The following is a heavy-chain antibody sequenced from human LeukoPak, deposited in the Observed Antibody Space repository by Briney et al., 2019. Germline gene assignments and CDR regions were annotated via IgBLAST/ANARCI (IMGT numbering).Heavy chain of an antibody. CDR2: ISGSGGST. J-gene: IGHJ4*02. V-gene: IGHV3-23*01. CDR3: AKGTTMIPRSRTAFDY. Sequence: GGSLRLSCAASGFTFSSYAMSWVRQAPGKGLEGVSAISGSGGSTYYAASVKGRFTISRDNSKNTLYLQMNSLRAEDTAVYYCAKGTTMIPRSRTAFDYWGQGTLVTVSS. CDR1: GFTFSSYA. D-gene: IGHD3-22*01.